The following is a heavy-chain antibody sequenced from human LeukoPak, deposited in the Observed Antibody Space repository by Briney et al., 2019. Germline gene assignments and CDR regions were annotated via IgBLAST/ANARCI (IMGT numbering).Heavy chain of an antibody. D-gene: IGHD6-19*01. CDR2: ISDNSGNT. CDR3: SNGRTSSGTLQHDY. J-gene: IGHJ4*02. CDR1: GFTFSSFA. Sequence: GGSLRLSCAASGFTFSSFAMSWVRQAPGQGLEWISAISDNSGNTYYADSVKGRFTISRDNSENTLYLQMNSLRAEDTALYYCSNGRTSSGTLQHDYWGQGTLVTVSS. V-gene: IGHV3-23*01.